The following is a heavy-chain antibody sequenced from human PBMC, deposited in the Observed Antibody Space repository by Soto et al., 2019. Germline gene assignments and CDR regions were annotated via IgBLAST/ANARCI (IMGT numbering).Heavy chain of an antibody. CDR3: ARLGVQCSGGSCYSYYYYGMNV. J-gene: IGHJ6*02. CDR1: GYSFSSYW. Sequence: GESLKISCKGSGYSFSSYWIGWVREMPVKGLERMGIIYPGDSDTRYSPSFQGQVTISADKSISTAYLQWTRLKASDTAMYYCARLGVQCSGGSCYSYYYYGMNVWGQGTTVPVSS. CDR2: IYPGDSDT. V-gene: IGHV5-51*01. D-gene: IGHD2-15*01.